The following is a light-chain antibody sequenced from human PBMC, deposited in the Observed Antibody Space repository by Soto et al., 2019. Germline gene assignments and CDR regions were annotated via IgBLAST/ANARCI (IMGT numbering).Light chain of an antibody. V-gene: IGKV3-20*01. CDR1: QNVDSNY. CDR3: GQFVSSPPRT. J-gene: IGKJ1*01. CDR2: GAS. Sequence: EIVLTQSPGTLSLSPGERANLSCRASQNVDSNYLAWYQQKPGQAPRIIIFGASGRATGIPDRFSGSWSGTDFTLSISRLEPEDFAVYYCGQFVSSPPRTFGQGTKVDIK.